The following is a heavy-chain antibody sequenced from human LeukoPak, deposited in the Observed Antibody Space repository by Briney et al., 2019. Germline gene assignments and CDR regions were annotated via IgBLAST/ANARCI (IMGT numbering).Heavy chain of an antibody. CDR2: IYYSGST. CDR1: GGSISSYY. J-gene: IGHJ5*02. CDR3: AREGLNMVRGVIPKEAWGWFDP. Sequence: PSETLSLTCTVSGGSISSYYWSWIRQPPGKGLEWIGYIYYSGSTNYNPSLKSRVTISVKTSKDQFSLKLSSVTAADTAVYYCAREGLNMVRGVIPKEAWGWFDPWGQGTLVTVSS. V-gene: IGHV4-59*12. D-gene: IGHD3-10*01.